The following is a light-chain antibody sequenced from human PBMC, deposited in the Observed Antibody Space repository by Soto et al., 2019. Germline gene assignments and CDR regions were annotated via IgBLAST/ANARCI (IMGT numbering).Light chain of an antibody. CDR1: QSVSSN. V-gene: IGKV3-15*01. Sequence: EIVMPQSPDTLSVSPGERATLSCRASQSVSSNVAWYQQKPGQAPRLLIYGASTRATGIPARFRGSGSGTEFTLTISSLQSEDFAVYYCQQYNNWPQTFGQGTKGEIK. CDR3: QQYNNWPQT. J-gene: IGKJ1*01. CDR2: GAS.